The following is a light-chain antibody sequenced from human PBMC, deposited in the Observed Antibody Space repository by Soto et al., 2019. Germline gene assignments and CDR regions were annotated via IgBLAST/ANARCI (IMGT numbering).Light chain of an antibody. Sequence: EIVMTQSPATLSVSPGERATLSCRAGQSISSNLAWYQQRPGQAPRLLIYDASTRATGIPARFSGSGSGTEFTLTISSLQSEDFAVYYCQQYNNWPLYTFGQGTKLEIK. CDR3: QQYNNWPLYT. V-gene: IGKV3-15*01. CDR2: DAS. J-gene: IGKJ2*01. CDR1: QSISSN.